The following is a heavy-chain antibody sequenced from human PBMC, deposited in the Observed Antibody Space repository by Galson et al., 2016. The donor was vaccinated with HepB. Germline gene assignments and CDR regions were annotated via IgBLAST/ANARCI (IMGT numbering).Heavy chain of an antibody. J-gene: IGHJ4*02. CDR1: GFTFSSYS. V-gene: IGHV3-21*01. Sequence: SLRLSCAASGFTFSSYSMNWVRQAPGKGLEWVSSISSSSSYIYYADSVKGRFTISRDNAKNSLYLQMYSLRAEDTAVYYWARAVSWDYGDYAGYWGQGTLVTVSS. CDR3: ARAVSWDYGDYAGY. CDR2: ISSSSSYI. D-gene: IGHD4-17*01.